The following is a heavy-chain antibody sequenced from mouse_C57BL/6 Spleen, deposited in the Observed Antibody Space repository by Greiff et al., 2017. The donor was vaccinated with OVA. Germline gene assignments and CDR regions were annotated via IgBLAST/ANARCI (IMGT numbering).Heavy chain of an antibody. J-gene: IGHJ1*03. CDR1: GYTFTSYW. V-gene: IGHV1-52*01. CDR3: ARSGGKYHWYVDV. CDR2: IDPSDSET. D-gene: IGHD5-1-1*01. Sequence: QVQLQQPGAELVRPGSSVKLSCKASGYTFTSYWMHWVKQRPIQGLEWIGNIDPSDSETHYNQKFKDKATLTVDKSSSTDYMQRSSLTSEDSAVYYCARSGGKYHWYVDVWGKGTTVTVSS.